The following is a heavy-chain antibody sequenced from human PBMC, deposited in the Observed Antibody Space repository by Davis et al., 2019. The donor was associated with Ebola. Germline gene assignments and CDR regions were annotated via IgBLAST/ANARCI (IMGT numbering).Heavy chain of an antibody. V-gene: IGHV4-34*01. CDR2: INDSGNT. Sequence: SETLSLTCAVSGGSFSGYYWSWIRQPPGKGLEWIGEINDSGNTNYNPSLKSRVTISVDTSKNQFSLKLSSVTAADTAVYYCARTTRASGWFLDYWGQGALVTVSS. J-gene: IGHJ4*02. CDR1: GGSFSGYY. CDR3: ARTTRASGWFLDY. D-gene: IGHD6-19*01.